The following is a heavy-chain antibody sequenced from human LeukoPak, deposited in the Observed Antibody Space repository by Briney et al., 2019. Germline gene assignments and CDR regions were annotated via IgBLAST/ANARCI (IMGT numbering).Heavy chain of an antibody. CDR1: GFTFTTYG. D-gene: IGHD3-10*01. Sequence: PGGSLRLSCSASGFTFTTYGMNWVRQAPGKGLEWVSGIGGSGTRTYYADSVKGRFTTSRDNAKNSLYLQMNSLRAEDTAVYYCAREPLGGGYFDYWGQGTLVTVSS. CDR2: IGGSGTRT. V-gene: IGHV3-21*01. CDR3: AREPLGGGYFDY. J-gene: IGHJ4*02.